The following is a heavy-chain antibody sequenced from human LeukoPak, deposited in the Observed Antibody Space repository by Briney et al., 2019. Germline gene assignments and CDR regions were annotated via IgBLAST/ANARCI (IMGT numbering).Heavy chain of an antibody. J-gene: IGHJ3*02. CDR2: IYYSGST. V-gene: IGHV4-59*01. CDR3: AGDSDGYPPGLFDI. CDR1: GGSISSYY. Sequence: SETLSLTCTVSGGSISSYYWSWIRQPPGKGLEWIGYIYYSGSTNYNPSLKSRVTISVDTSKNQFSLKLSSVTAADTAVYYCAGDSDGYPPGLFDIWGQGTMVTVSS. D-gene: IGHD5-24*01.